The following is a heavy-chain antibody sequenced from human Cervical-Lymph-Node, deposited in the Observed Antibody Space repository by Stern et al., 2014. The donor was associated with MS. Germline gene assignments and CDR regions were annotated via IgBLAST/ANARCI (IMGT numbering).Heavy chain of an antibody. Sequence: VQLVESGGGVIQPGGSLRLSCTASGFTVSRDYMTWFRQAPGKGLEWVSLITNVGSTFYTDSVKGRFTISRDDSKNTVYLHMTSLRAEDTAMYYCARDTSSHERSDWWGQGTLVTVSS. CDR1: GFTVSRDY. D-gene: IGHD1-1*01. CDR2: ITNVGST. V-gene: IGHV3-53*01. J-gene: IGHJ4*02. CDR3: ARDTSSHERSDW.